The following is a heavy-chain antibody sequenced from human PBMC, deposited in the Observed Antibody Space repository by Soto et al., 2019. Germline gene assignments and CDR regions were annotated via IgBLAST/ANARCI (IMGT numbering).Heavy chain of an antibody. V-gene: IGHV5-51*01. J-gene: IGHJ5*02. CDR3: AGRRDFVTLLDP. Sequence: PGESLKISCKASGHNFVNYWIGWVRQISGKGLEWMGITYPDNSQTLYSPSFQGQLTISVDKSISTVYLQWSSLKASDTATYYCAGRRDFVTLLDPWGQGTLVSVSS. CDR1: GHNFVNYW. CDR2: TYPDNSQT.